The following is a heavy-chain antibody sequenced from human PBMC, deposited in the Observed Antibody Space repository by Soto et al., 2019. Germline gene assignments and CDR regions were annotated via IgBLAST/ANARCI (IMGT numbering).Heavy chain of an antibody. CDR1: GGSISSGGYY. CDR3: ARDQDSGVPGGYYFDY. V-gene: IGHV4-31*03. D-gene: IGHD7-27*01. Sequence: RSLPCTVSGGSISSGGYYWSWIRQHPGKGLEWIGHIYYSGSTYYNPSLKSRVTISVDTSKNQFSLKLSSVTAADTAVYYCARDQDSGVPGGYYFDYWGQGTLVTVSS. CDR2: IYYSGST. J-gene: IGHJ4*02.